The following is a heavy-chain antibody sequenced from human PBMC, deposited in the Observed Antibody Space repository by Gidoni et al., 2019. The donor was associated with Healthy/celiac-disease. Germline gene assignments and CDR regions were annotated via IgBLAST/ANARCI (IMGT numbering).Heavy chain of an antibody. Sequence: QVQLVESGGGVVPPGRSLRLSCAASGFTFSSYAMHWVRQAPGKGLEWVAVISYDGSNKYYADSVKGRFTISRDNSKNTLYLQMNSLRAEDTAVYYCARSFDWFDYWGQGTLVTVSS. CDR1: GFTFSSYA. V-gene: IGHV3-30-3*01. CDR2: ISYDGSNK. CDR3: ARSFDWFDY. D-gene: IGHD3-9*01. J-gene: IGHJ4*02.